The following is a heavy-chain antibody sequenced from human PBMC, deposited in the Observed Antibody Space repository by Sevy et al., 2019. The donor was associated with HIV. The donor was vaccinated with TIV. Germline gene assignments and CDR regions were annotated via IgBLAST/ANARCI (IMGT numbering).Heavy chain of an antibody. J-gene: IGHJ4*02. CDR3: ARGGGNGWYYFDY. Sequence: ATVKVSCKASGGTFSTYGISWVRQAPRQGPEGMGGIIPILGTVNYAQKFQGRVTITADESTKTAYMELSSLRSEDTAVYYCARGGGNGWYYFDYWGQETLVTVSS. D-gene: IGHD6-19*01. CDR1: GGTFSTYG. CDR2: IIPILGTV. V-gene: IGHV1-69*13.